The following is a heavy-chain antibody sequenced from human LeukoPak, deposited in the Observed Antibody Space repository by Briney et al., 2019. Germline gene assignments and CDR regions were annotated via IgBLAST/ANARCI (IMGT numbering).Heavy chain of an antibody. CDR2: IYYSGST. V-gene: IGHV4-39*01. CDR1: GGSISSSSYY. D-gene: IGHD4-17*01. Sequence: SETLSLTCTVSGGSISSSSYYWGWIRQPPGKGLEWIGSIYYSGSTYYNPSLKSRVTISVDTSKNQFSLKLSSVTAADTAVYYCARVATVTRRFDYWGQGTLVTVSS. CDR3: ARVATVTRRFDY. J-gene: IGHJ4*02.